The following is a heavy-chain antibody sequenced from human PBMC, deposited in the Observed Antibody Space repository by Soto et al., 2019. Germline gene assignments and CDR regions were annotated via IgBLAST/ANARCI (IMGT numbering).Heavy chain of an antibody. Sequence: QAGGSLRLSCAASGFTFSSYAMSWVRQAPGKGLEWVSAISGSGGSTYYADSVKGRFTISRDNSKNTLYLQMNSLRAEDTAVYYCARGDQVGATFSFDYWGQGTLVTVSS. V-gene: IGHV3-23*01. CDR1: GFTFSSYA. J-gene: IGHJ4*02. D-gene: IGHD1-26*01. CDR3: ARGDQVGATFSFDY. CDR2: ISGSGGST.